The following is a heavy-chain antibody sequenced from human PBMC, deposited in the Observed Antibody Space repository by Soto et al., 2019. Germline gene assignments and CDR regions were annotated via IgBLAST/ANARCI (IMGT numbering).Heavy chain of an antibody. D-gene: IGHD6-6*01. J-gene: IGHJ5*02. CDR1: GFTFSSYW. V-gene: IGHV3-74*01. CDR3: ARDPVIIAARGRDNWFDP. CDR2: INSDGSST. Sequence: EVQLVESGGGLVQPGGSLRLSCAASGFTFSSYWMHWVRQAPGKGLVWVSRINSDGSSTSYADSVKGRFTISRDNAKNTLYLQMNSLRAEDTAVYYCARDPVIIAARGRDNWFDPWGQGTLVTVSS.